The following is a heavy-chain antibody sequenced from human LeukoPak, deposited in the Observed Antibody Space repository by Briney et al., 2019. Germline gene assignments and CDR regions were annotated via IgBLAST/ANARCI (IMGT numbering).Heavy chain of an antibody. D-gene: IGHD1-26*01. J-gene: IGHJ6*03. CDR3: ARLFVGATRPYYYYMDV. Sequence: ASVKVSCKASGYTFTSYGISWVRQAPGQGLEWMGWISAYNGNTSYAQKLQGRVTMTTDTSTSTAYMELRSLRSDDTAVYYCARLFVGATRPYYYYMDVWGKGTTVTVSS. CDR2: ISAYNGNT. CDR1: GYTFTSYG. V-gene: IGHV1-18*01.